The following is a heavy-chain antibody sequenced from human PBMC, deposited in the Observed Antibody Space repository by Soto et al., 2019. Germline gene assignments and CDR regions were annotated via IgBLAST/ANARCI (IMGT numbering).Heavy chain of an antibody. D-gene: IGHD3-10*01. V-gene: IGHV1-3*01. CDR3: ARMNVYGSGSYSFDY. J-gene: IGHJ4*02. CDR2: INAAIGNT. CDR1: GYTFTNYA. Sequence: QVQLVQSGAEVKKPGASVKVSCKASGYTFTNYAMHWVRQAPGHRLEWMGWINAAIGNTKYSQKFQGIVTITRDTSANTAYMELSSLRSDDTAVYFCARMNVYGSGSYSFDYWGQGTLVTVSS.